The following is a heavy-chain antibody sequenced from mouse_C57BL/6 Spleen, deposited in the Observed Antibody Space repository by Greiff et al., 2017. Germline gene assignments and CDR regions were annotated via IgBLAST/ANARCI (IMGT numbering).Heavy chain of an antibody. J-gene: IGHJ4*01. D-gene: IGHD1-1*01. CDR1: GYTFTSYW. CDR3: ARWRNYYGSSFYAMDY. V-gene: IGHV1-53*01. CDR2: INPSNGGT. Sequence: QVQLKQPGTELVKPGASVKLSCKASGYTFTSYWMHWVKQRPGQGLEWIGNINPSNGGTNYNEKFKSKATLTVDKSSSTAYMQLSSLTSEDSAVYYCARWRNYYGSSFYAMDYWGQGTSVTVSS.